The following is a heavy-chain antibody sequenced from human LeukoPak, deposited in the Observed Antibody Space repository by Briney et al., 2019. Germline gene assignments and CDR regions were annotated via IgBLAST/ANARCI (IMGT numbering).Heavy chain of an antibody. CDR3: ARAANSNAFDI. CDR1: GFTFSSYS. J-gene: IGHJ3*02. Sequence: SGGSLRLSCTASGFTFSSYSMNWVRQAPGKGLEWVSSISSSSSYIYYADSVKGRFTISRDNAKNSLYLQMNSLRAEDTAVYYCARAANSNAFDIWGQGTMVTVSS. D-gene: IGHD2/OR15-2a*01. CDR2: ISSSSSYI. V-gene: IGHV3-21*01.